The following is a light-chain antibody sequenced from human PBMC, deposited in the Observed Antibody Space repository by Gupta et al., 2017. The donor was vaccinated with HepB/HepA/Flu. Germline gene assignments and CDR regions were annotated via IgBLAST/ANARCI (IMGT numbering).Light chain of an antibody. CDR1: SSNIGSNI. J-gene: IGLJ2*01. CDR3: ASWDDSLRGHVV. CDR2: SND. Sequence: QSVLTQPPSASGTPGQRVTISCSGTSSNIGSNIVNWYQQLPGTAPKLLIYSNDQRPSGVPARFSGSKSDTSASLAIGGLQSEDEGDYFCASWDDSLRGHVVFGGGTKLTVL. V-gene: IGLV1-44*01.